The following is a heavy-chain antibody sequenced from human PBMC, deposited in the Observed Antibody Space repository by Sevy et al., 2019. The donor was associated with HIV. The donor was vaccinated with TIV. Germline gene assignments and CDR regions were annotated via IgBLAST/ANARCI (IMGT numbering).Heavy chain of an antibody. CDR2: VRNDGSNK. Sequence: GGSLRLSCAASGFSLTTSDMHWVRQAPGKGLEWVAYVRNDGSNKYYADSVRDRFTISRDSPKNTLYLQMNSLRDEDTAIYYCARGGKTTEEWLEELDYYYGLDVWGQWTTVTVSS. CDR1: GFSLTTSD. V-gene: IGHV3-30*02. CDR3: ARGGKTTEEWLEELDYYYGLDV. D-gene: IGHD2-8*01. J-gene: IGHJ6*02.